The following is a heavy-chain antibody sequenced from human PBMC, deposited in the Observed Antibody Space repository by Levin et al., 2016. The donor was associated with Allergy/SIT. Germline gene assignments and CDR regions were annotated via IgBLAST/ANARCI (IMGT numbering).Heavy chain of an antibody. D-gene: IGHD1-26*01. J-gene: IGHJ6*02. CDR3: ARWLSGSYYYYGMDV. V-gene: IGHV4-4*02. CDR2: IYHSGST. Sequence: WIRQPPGKGLEWIGEIYHSGSTNYNPSLKSRVTISVDKSKNQFSLKLSSVTAADTAVYYCARWLSGSYYYYGMDVWGQGTTVTVSS.